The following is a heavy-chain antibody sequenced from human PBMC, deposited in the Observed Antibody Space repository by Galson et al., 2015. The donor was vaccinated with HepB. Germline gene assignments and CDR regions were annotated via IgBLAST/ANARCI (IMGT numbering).Heavy chain of an antibody. V-gene: IGHV4-59*01. CDR3: ARLMGLRYFDFSGGYYYHSMDV. J-gene: IGHJ6*02. CDR1: GGSINSFY. CDR2: IHHSGSTT. Sequence: ETLSLTCTVSGGSINSFYWSWIRQPPGKALEWIGYIHHSGSTTNYNPSLQSRVTISVDTSKNQFFLRLSSVTAADTAMYYCARLMGLRYFDFSGGYYYHSMDVWGQGTTVTVSS. D-gene: IGHD3-9*01.